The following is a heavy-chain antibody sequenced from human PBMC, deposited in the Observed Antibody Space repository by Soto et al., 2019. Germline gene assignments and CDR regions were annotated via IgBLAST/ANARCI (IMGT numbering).Heavy chain of an antibody. Sequence: EVQLVESGGGLVQPGGSLRLSRAASGFTFRHYAMNWVRQAPGKGLEWVSGISSGRGATIRYAESVQGRFSISRDNSKNTLFLQMNNLRVDDTALYYCAKDQGEGGDYENLLPSDWGQGILVTVSS. J-gene: IGHJ4*02. D-gene: IGHD4-17*01. V-gene: IGHV3-23*04. CDR2: ISSGRGATI. CDR3: AKDQGEGGDYENLLPSD. CDR1: GFTFRHYA.